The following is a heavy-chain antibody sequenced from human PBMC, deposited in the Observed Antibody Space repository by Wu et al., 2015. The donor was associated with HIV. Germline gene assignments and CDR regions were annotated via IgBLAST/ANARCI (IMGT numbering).Heavy chain of an antibody. CDR1: GYTFTSYG. Sequence: QVQLVQSGAEVKKPGASVKVSCKTSGYTFTSYGISWVRQAPGQGLEWMGWISAYNGNTKDAQKVQGRVTMTTDTSTSTAYMELRSLRSDDTAVYYCARAGYYYDNSGYYYADYWARDAGHRLL. CDR3: ARAGYYYDNSGYYYADY. V-gene: IGHV1-18*01. D-gene: IGHD3-22*01. CDR2: ISAYNGNT. J-gene: IGHJ4*03.